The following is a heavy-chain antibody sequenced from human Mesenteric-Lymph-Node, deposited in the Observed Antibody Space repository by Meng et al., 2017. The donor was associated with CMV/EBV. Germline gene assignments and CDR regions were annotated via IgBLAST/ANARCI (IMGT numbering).Heavy chain of an antibody. J-gene: IGHJ4*02. D-gene: IGHD2-2*01. V-gene: IGHV3-23*01. Sequence: GESLKISCAASEFTISSYDMSWVRQAPGKGLEWVSGISAINSIAYYTDSVKGRFTISRDNSKNTLYLQMNSLRAEDTAVYYCAKDPFAGYQLPREGVDYWGQGTLVTVSS. CDR2: ISAINSIA. CDR3: AKDPFAGYQLPREGVDY. CDR1: EFTISSYD.